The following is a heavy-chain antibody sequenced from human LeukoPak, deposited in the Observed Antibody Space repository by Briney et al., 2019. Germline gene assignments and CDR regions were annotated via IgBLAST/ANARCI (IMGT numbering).Heavy chain of an antibody. V-gene: IGHV5-51*01. CDR3: ARWLGYCSSTSCYADI. D-gene: IGHD2-2*01. Sequence: GESLKISCKGSGYSFTSSWIAWVRQMPGKGLEWMGIIYPGDSDTRYSPSFQGQVTISADKSISTAYLQWSSLKASDTAMYYCARWLGYCSSTSCYADIWGQGTMVTVSS. J-gene: IGHJ3*02. CDR1: GYSFTSSW. CDR2: IYPGDSDT.